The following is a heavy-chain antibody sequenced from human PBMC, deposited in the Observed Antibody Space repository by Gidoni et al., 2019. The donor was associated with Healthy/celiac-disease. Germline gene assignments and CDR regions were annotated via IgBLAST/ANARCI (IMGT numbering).Heavy chain of an antibody. V-gene: IGHV4-59*01. CDR2: IYYSGST. Sequence: QDQLQESGPGLVNPSAPLSLTCTVAGGYIRRYYWSWIRQPPGKELEWIGYIYYSGSTTYNPSLKSRVTRSVDTSKNQFSLKLSSVTAADTDVYYCARIPPAATSYYYYYMDVWGKGTTVKVSS. D-gene: IGHD2-15*01. CDR1: GGYIRRYY. J-gene: IGHJ6*03. CDR3: ARIPPAATSYYYYYMDV.